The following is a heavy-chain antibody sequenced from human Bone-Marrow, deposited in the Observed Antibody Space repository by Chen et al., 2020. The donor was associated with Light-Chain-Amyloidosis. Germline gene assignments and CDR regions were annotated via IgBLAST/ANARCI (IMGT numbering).Heavy chain of an antibody. CDR2: ISGSGGDT. CDR1: GFTFSGYV. CDR3: AKDDFCSRPGCIVDAFES. J-gene: IGHJ3*01. D-gene: IGHD2-2*01. V-gene: IGHV3-23*04. Sequence: EVHLVDSGGGSVQPGGSLRLSCVASGFTFSGYVMSWVRQAPGKGLEWVSSISGSGGDTYYADSVKGRFIISRDNSKSTLYLQMSSLRADDTAVYNCAKDDFCSRPGCIVDAFESWGQGTMVTVSS.